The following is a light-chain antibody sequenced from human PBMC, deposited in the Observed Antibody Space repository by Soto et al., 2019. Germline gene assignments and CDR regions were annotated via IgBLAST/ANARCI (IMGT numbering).Light chain of an antibody. V-gene: IGKV3-20*01. Sequence: EIVLTQSPGTLSLSPGERATLSCRASQSVSSSYLAWYQQKPGQAPRLLIYGASSSATGIPDRFSGSGAGTDFTLAISRLEPEGFAVYYCQRYGSSPWTFGQGTKVEIK. CDR1: QSVSSSY. J-gene: IGKJ1*01. CDR2: GAS. CDR3: QRYGSSPWT.